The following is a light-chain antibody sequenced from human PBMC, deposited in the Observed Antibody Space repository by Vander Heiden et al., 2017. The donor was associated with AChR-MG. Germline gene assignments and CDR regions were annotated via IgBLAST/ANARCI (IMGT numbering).Light chain of an antibody. CDR1: ESIFNASDKKNY. CDR3: QQYFRIPFT. J-gene: IGKJ3*01. V-gene: IGKV4-1*01. Sequence: DIVMNQSPYYLGVSLGERATINCKSSESIFNASDKKNYLSWYQQKAGQPPRLLILWASPQESSVPDRFSGRGSGTDFTLTISSLQAEDVAVYYCQQYFRIPFTFGPGTRVDLK. CDR2: WAS.